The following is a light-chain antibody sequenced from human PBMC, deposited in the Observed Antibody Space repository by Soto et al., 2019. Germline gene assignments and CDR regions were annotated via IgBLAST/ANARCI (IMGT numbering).Light chain of an antibody. V-gene: IGKV3-15*01. CDR3: QQYGSSPPRT. J-gene: IGKJ1*01. CDR2: GAS. Sequence: EIVLTQSPATLSVSPGEGATLSCRASQSVTNNLAWYQQKPGQAPGLLIYGASTRATGIPARFSGSGSGADFTLSISRLEPEDFAVYYCQQYGSSPPRTFGQGTKVDIK. CDR1: QSVTNN.